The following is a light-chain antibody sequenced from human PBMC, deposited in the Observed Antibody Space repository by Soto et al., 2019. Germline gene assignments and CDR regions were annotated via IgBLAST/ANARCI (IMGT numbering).Light chain of an antibody. J-gene: IGKJ4*01. V-gene: IGKV1-5*03. CDR1: QSISSW. CDR3: QQYNSYPFT. CDR2: KAS. Sequence: DIQMTQSPSTLSASVGDRVTITCRASQSISSWLAWYQQKPGKAPKLLIYKASSLESVVPSRFSGSGSGTEFTLTISSLQPDDFATYYCQQYNSYPFTFGGGTKVEIK.